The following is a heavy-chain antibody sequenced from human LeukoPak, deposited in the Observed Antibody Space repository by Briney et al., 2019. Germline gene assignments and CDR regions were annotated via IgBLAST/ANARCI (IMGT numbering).Heavy chain of an antibody. J-gene: IGHJ5*02. D-gene: IGHD6-6*01. CDR1: GFTFSSYG. CDR2: ISYDENTK. CDR3: ARDLYSSSSVNWFDP. V-gene: IGHV3-30*03. Sequence: GGSLRLSCAASGFTFSSYGMHWVRQAPGKGLEWVAVISYDENTKYYADSVKGRFTISRDNSRNTLYLQMNSLRADDTALYYCARDLYSSSSVNWFDPWGQGTLVTVSS.